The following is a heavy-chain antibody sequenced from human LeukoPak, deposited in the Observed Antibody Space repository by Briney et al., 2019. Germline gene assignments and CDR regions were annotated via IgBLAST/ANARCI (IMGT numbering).Heavy chain of an antibody. Sequence: GGSLRLSCAASGFTFSSYSMNWVRQAPGKGLEWVSSISSSSSYIYYADSVKGRFTISRDNAKNSLYLQMNSLRAEDTAVYYCARSVVAATETFDYWGQGTLVTVSS. J-gene: IGHJ4*02. CDR2: ISSSSSYI. CDR3: ARSVVAATETFDY. D-gene: IGHD2-15*01. CDR1: GFTFSSYS. V-gene: IGHV3-21*01.